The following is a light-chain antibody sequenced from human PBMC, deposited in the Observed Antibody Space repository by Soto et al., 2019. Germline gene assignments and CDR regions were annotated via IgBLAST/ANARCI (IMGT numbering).Light chain of an antibody. Sequence: IVMTQSPVTLSVSPGERATFSCRASQSVSSNLAWYQQKPGQTPRLLIYGASTRATGIPARFTGSGSGTEFTLTISSLQSEDFAIYYCQQYNNWPRTFGLGTKLEIK. CDR3: QQYNNWPRT. J-gene: IGKJ2*01. V-gene: IGKV3-15*01. CDR1: QSVSSN. CDR2: GAS.